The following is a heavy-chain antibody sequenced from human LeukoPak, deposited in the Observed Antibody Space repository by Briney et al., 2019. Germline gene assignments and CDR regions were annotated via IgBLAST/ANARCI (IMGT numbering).Heavy chain of an antibody. V-gene: IGHV1-18*01. CDR1: GYTFTSYG. Sequence: ASVKVSCKASGYTFTSYGISWVRQAPGQGLEWMGWISAYNGNTNYAQKLQGRVTMTTDTSTSTAYMELRSLRSDDTAVYYCARVIRYFDWLLDSDYFDYWGQGTLVTVSS. CDR2: ISAYNGNT. J-gene: IGHJ4*02. D-gene: IGHD3-9*01. CDR3: ARVIRYFDWLLDSDYFDY.